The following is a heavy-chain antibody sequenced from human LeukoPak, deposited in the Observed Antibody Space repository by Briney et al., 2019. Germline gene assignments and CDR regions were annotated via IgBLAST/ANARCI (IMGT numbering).Heavy chain of an antibody. J-gene: IGHJ4*02. CDR2: ISGSGGST. D-gene: IGHD3-22*01. CDR3: AKSGRYYDSSGYYSN. Sequence: PGGSLRLSCAASGFTFSSYGMSWVRQAPGKGLEGGSAISGSGGSTYYADSVKGRFTISRDNSKNTLYLQMNSLRAEDTAVYYCAKSGRYYDSSGYYSNWGQGTLVTVSS. CDR1: GFTFSSYG. V-gene: IGHV3-23*01.